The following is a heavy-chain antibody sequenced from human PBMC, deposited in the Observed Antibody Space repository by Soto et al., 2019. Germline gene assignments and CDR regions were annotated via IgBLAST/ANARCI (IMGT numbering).Heavy chain of an antibody. CDR3: AKRNDGGNWYFDL. V-gene: IGHV3-23*01. J-gene: IGHJ2*01. CDR2: ISGSGGST. Sequence: EVQLLESGGGLVQPGGSLRLSCAASGFTFTTYAMTWVRQAPGKGLEWVSGISGSGGSTYYADSVKGRFTISRDNSKNPLYLQMHSLRAEDTAVYYRAKRNDGGNWYFDLWGRGTLVTVSS. CDR1: GFTFTTYA. D-gene: IGHD1-1*01.